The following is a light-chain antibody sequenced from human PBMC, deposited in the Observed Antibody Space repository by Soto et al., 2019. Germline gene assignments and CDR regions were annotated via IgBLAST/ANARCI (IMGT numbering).Light chain of an antibody. V-gene: IGKV3-15*01. J-gene: IGKJ4*01. Sequence: EIVMTQSPATLSVSPGERATLSCRASESVSSNLAWYQQKPGQAPRLLIYGASTRATGLPDRISGSGSGTEFTLNISSLQSEDFALYYCQQYNDWPLSFGGGTKVEIK. CDR3: QQYNDWPLS. CDR2: GAS. CDR1: ESVSSN.